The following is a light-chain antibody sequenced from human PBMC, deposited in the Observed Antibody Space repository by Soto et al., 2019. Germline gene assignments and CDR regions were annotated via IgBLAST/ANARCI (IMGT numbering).Light chain of an antibody. CDR3: CSYTGSSTPVV. V-gene: IGLV2-14*01. CDR2: DVT. CDR1: SSDVGGYNY. Sequence: QSALTQPASVSGSPGQSITISCTGTSSDVGGYNYVSWYRQHPGFAPKLIIYDVTNRPSGVSSRFSGSKSGNTAYLTISGLQAEDEADYYCCSYTGSSTPVVFGGGTKLTVL. J-gene: IGLJ2*01.